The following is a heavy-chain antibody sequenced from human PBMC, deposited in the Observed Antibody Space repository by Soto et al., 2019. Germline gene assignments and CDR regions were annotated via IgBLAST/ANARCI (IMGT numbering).Heavy chain of an antibody. CDR1: GFTFSDYY. CDR3: ALAGYDSNYYAVTPLSAGHF. Sequence: QVQLVVSGGGLVKPGGSLRISCAASGFTFSDYYISWIRQAPGKGLVWVSYISSSGSIIYYADSVKGRFTISRDNAKNSLYLQMNSLRAEDTAVYYCALAGYDSNYYAVTPLSAGHFWGQGTLVTVSS. D-gene: IGHD4-4*01. V-gene: IGHV3-11*01. CDR2: ISSSGSII. J-gene: IGHJ4*02.